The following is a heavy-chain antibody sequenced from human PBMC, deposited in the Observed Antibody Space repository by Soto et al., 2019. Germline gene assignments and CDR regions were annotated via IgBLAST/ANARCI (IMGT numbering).Heavy chain of an antibody. CDR3: ARPMGWIQLCFYRMDV. J-gene: IGHJ6*02. D-gene: IGHD5-18*01. Sequence: PGGSLRLSCAASGFTFSSYAMHWVRQAPGKGLEWVAVISYDGSNKYYADSVKGRFTISRDNSKNTLYLPMNSLRTEDTAVYYCARPMGWIQLCFYRMDVWGQGNTVTVSS. V-gene: IGHV3-30-3*01. CDR1: GFTFSSYA. CDR2: ISYDGSNK.